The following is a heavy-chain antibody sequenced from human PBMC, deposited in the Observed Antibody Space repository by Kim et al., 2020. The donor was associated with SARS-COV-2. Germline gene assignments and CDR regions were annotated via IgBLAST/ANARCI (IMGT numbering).Heavy chain of an antibody. CDR3: ARAFFNCSSTSCYVGGYYFDY. CDR1: GGSFSGYY. CDR2: INHSGST. J-gene: IGHJ4*02. V-gene: IGHV4-34*01. D-gene: IGHD2-2*01. Sequence: SETLSLTCAVYGGSFSGYYWSWIRQPPGKGLEWIGEINHSGSTNYNPSLKSRVTITVDTSKNQFSLKLSSVTAADTAVYYCARAFFNCSSTSCYVGGYYFDYWGQGTLVTVSS.